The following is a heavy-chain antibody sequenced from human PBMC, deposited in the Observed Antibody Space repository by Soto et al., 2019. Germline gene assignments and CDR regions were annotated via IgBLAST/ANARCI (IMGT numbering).Heavy chain of an antibody. J-gene: IGHJ4*02. CDR1: GFSLTTGVG. D-gene: IGHD3-10*01. V-gene: IGHV2-5*02. CDR2: FYWDDDK. CDR3: AQGRAGVRFDY. Sequence: QITLKESGPTLVKPTQPLTLTCTFSGFSLTTGVGVGWIRQPPGKALEWLALFYWDDDKRYRPSLTTGLTITKDTSKSQEVLTRINMDHVDTATYYCAQGRAGVRFDYWGPGTLVTVSS.